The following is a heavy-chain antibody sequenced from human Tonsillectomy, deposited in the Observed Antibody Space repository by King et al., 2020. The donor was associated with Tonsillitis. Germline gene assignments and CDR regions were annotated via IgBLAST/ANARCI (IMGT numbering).Heavy chain of an antibody. Sequence: VQLVESGGGVVQPGRSLRLSCAASGFTFNIFSKHWVRQAPGKGLEWVALISYDGSNKYYADSVKGRFTISRDNSRNTLYLQMNSLRAEDTAVYYCARDTALRLARVVSATVDYWGQGSLVTVSS. CDR1: GFTFNIFS. CDR2: ISYDGSNK. J-gene: IGHJ4*02. D-gene: IGHD2-21*01. CDR3: ARDTALRLARVVSATVDY. V-gene: IGHV3-30*04.